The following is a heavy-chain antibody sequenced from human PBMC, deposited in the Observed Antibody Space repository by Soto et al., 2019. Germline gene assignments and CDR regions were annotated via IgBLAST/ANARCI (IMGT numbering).Heavy chain of an antibody. D-gene: IGHD3-10*02. J-gene: IGHJ6*03. V-gene: IGHV4-59*01. Sequence: SETLPLTYTVSAGSISSDYCSWIRQPPGKGLEWIGYIYYSGSTNYNPSLKSRVTISVDTSKNKFSLKLTSVTAADTAVYYCARDLSGELTYRDHYYFLAVCAKGTTVTVSS. CDR2: IYYSGST. CDR3: ARDLSGELTYRDHYYFLAV. CDR1: AGSISSDY.